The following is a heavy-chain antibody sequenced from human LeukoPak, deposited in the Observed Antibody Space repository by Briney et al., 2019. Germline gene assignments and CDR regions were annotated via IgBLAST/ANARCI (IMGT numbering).Heavy chain of an antibody. CDR1: GLTFSGYS. J-gene: IGHJ4*02. D-gene: IGHD6-19*01. V-gene: IGHV3-74*01. Sequence: GGSLRLSCAVSGLTFSGYSMHWVRQAPGKGLVWVSRLSSDGSSTNYADSVKGRFTISRDNAKNTLHLQMNSLRAEDTAVYYCARAGYSSGWYYFDNWGQGILVTVSS. CDR3: ARAGYSSGWYYFDN. CDR2: LSSDGSST.